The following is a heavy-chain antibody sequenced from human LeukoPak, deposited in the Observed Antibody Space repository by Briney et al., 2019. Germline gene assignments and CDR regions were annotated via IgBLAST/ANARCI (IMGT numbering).Heavy chain of an antibody. J-gene: IGHJ5*02. V-gene: IGHV4-59*01. CDR2: IYYSGST. CDR3: ARSPEAILYPNWFDP. CDR1: GGSISSYY. Sequence: SETLPLTCTVSGGSISSYYWSWIRQPPGKGLEWIGYIYYSGSTNYNPSLKSRVTISVDTSKNQFSLKLSSVTAADTAVYYCARSPEAILYPNWFDPWGQGTLVTVSS. D-gene: IGHD2-8*01.